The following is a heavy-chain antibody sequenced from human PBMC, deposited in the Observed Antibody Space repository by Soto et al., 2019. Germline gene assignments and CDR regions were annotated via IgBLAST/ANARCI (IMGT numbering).Heavy chain of an antibody. CDR3: ARDGGSHSGGIDF. Sequence: QVQLVQSGAEVMKPGSSVKVSCKASVSTFSSYSINWVRQAPGHGLEWMGEIIPIFGTANYAQKVQGRVTITADESTSTAYRELSRLRSEDTAVYYCARDGGSHSGGIDFWGQGTVVTVSS. CDR2: IIPIFGTA. J-gene: IGHJ4*02. D-gene: IGHD3-10*01. V-gene: IGHV1-69*01. CDR1: VSTFSSYS.